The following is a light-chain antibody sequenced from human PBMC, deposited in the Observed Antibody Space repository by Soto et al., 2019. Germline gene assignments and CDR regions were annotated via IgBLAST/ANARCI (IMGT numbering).Light chain of an antibody. J-gene: IGKJ3*01. CDR2: GAS. V-gene: IGKV3-15*01. CDR3: HQYNSWPRGT. Sequence: EIMMTXSPGTLXVSPGEGATLSXXASQSVNLNLAWXQQKPGQPPRLLLYGASTRATGIPVRXXGXGSGTEFTLTISSLQSEDSAVYYCHQYNSWPRGTFGPGTKVEIK. CDR1: QSVNLN.